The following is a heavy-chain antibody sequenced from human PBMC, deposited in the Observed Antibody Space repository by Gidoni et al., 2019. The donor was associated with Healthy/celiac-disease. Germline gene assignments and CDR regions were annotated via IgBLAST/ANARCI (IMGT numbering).Heavy chain of an antibody. CDR3: AREYDSSGYPFDY. CDR2: IYSGGTT. J-gene: IGHJ4*02. Sequence: EVQLVESGGGLIQPGGSLRLSCEASGFTVSINYMSWVRQAPGKGLEWVSVIYSGGTTYYADSVKGRFTISRDNSKNTLYLQMNSLRAEDTAVYYCAREYDSSGYPFDYWGQGTLVTVSS. D-gene: IGHD3-22*01. V-gene: IGHV3-53*01. CDR1: GFTVSINY.